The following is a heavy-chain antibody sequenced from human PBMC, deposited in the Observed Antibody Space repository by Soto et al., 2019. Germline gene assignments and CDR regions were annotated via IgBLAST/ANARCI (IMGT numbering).Heavy chain of an antibody. Sequence: GGSLRLSCTASGFTFGDYAMSWFRQAPGKGLEWVGFIRSKAYGGTTEYAASVKGRFTISRDDSKSIAYLQMNSLKTEDTAVYYCTRFDYGGSSWNTAYFDYWGQGTLVTVSS. V-gene: IGHV3-49*03. CDR1: GFTFGDYA. CDR3: TRFDYGGSSWNTAYFDY. D-gene: IGHD6-13*01. J-gene: IGHJ4*02. CDR2: IRSKAYGGTT.